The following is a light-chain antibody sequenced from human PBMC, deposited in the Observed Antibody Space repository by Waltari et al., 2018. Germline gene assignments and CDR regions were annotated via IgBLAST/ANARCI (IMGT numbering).Light chain of an antibody. V-gene: IGLV3-19*01. CDR2: GKN. Sequence: SSELTQDPAVSVALGQTVRITCQGDSLRSYYASWYQPKPGQAPVLVIYGKNNRPSGIPDRFSGSSSGNTASLTITGAQAEDEADYYCNSRDSSGNHSPVVFGGGTKLTVL. CDR3: NSRDSSGNHSPVV. CDR1: SLRSYY. J-gene: IGLJ2*01.